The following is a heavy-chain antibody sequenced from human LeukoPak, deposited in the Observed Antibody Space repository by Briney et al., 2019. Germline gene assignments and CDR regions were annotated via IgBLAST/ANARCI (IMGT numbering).Heavy chain of an antibody. CDR1: GYSISSAYY. V-gene: IGHV4-38-2*02. CDR2: ISRNGNT. D-gene: IGHD2-2*02. Sequence: SETLSLTCTVSGYSISSAYYWGWIRQPPGKGLECIGGISRNGNTYYNPSLKSRVSISMDTSKNQFSLKLTSVTAADTAVYYCARDDCSSTSCYRGIDYWGQGTLVTVSS. CDR3: ARDDCSSTSCYRGIDY. J-gene: IGHJ4*02.